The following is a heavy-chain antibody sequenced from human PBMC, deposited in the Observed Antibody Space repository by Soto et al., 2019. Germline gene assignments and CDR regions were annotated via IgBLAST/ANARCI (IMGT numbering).Heavy chain of an antibody. CDR3: ARGGYASGYYHYAMDI. J-gene: IGHJ6*02. D-gene: IGHD1-1*01. V-gene: IGHV3-13*01. CDR1: GFTFSSYD. Sequence: GGSLRLSCAASGFTFSSYDMHWLRQAPGKGLEWVSAIGSAGDTYYLGSVKGRFTISRDNAKASLYLHLNSLRPGDTAVYFCARGGYASGYYHYAMDIWGQGTTVTVSS. CDR2: IGSAGDT.